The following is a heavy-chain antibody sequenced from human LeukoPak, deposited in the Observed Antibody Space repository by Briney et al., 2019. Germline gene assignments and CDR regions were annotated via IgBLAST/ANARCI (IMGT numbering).Heavy chain of an antibody. J-gene: IGHJ3*02. Sequence: GESLKISCKGSGYRFTSYWIGWVRQMPGKGLEWMGIIYPGDSDTRYSPSFQGQVTISADKSISTAYLQWSSLKASDTAMYYCARRYCSTTSCYLGDDAFDIWGQGTMVTVSS. D-gene: IGHD2-2*01. V-gene: IGHV5-51*01. CDR3: ARRYCSTTSCYLGDDAFDI. CDR1: GYRFTSYW. CDR2: IYPGDSDT.